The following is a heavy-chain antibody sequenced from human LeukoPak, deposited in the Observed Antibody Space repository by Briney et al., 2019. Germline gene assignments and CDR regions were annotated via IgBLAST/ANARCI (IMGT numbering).Heavy chain of an antibody. CDR3: ARDASGWTGDYFDY. J-gene: IGHJ4*02. CDR2: IYSSGST. D-gene: IGHD6-19*01. V-gene: IGHV4-4*07. CDR1: GGSMNSYY. Sequence: SETLSLTCSVSGGSMNSYYWTWIRQPAGKGLEWIGRIYSSGSTNHNPSLKGRVTMSLDTSKNQFSLKVNSATAADTAVYYCARDASGWTGDYFDYWGQGILSPSPQ.